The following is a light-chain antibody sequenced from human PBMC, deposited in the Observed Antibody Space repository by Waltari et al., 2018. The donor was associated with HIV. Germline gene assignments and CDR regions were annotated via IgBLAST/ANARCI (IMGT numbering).Light chain of an antibody. Sequence: QSALTQPPSVSGAPGQRVTISCTGSSSNIGANYDVHWYQHLPGTAPKLLFYANTNRPSGVPGRFSASKSGSSASLTITGLQAEDEADYYCQSYDNRLGGSNVFGTGTTVIVL. J-gene: IGLJ1*01. CDR3: QSYDNRLGGSNV. CDR1: SSNIGANYD. CDR2: ANT. V-gene: IGLV1-40*01.